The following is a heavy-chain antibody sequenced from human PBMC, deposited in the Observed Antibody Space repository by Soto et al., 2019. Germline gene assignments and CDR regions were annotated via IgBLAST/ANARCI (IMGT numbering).Heavy chain of an antibody. CDR3: ANGLTPRYCSGGSCYDYYYYGMDV. D-gene: IGHD2-15*01. V-gene: IGHV3-23*01. J-gene: IGHJ6*02. CDR1: GFTFSSYA. Sequence: GGSLRLSCAASGFTFSSYAMSWVRQAPGKGLEWVSAISGSGGSTYYADSVKGRFTISRDNSKNTLYLQMNSLRAEDTAVYYCANGLTPRYCSGGSCYDYYYYGMDVWGQGTTVTVSS. CDR2: ISGSGGST.